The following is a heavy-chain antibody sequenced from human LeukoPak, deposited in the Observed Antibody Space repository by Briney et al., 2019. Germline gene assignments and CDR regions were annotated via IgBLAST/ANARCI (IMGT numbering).Heavy chain of an antibody. V-gene: IGHV1-2*06. Sequence: ASVKVSCKASGYTFTDYFMQWVRQVLGQGLEWMGRINLKSGYTEDSLDFQGRVTLTRDTSISTAYMEVRSLRPDDTAVYYCARDLASTANWEFDYWGQGTPVTVSP. J-gene: IGHJ4*02. CDR2: INLKSGYT. CDR3: ARDLASTANWEFDY. CDR1: GYTFTDYF. D-gene: IGHD7-27*01.